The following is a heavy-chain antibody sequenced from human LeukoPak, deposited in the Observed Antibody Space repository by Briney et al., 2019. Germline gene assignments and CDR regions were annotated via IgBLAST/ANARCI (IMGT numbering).Heavy chain of an antibody. CDR1: GYTFTSYA. V-gene: IGHV1-3*01. J-gene: IGHJ4*02. D-gene: IGHD2-2*01. Sequence: ASVKVSCKASGYTFTSYAMHWVRQAPGQRLEWMGWINAGNGNTKYSQKFQGRVTITRDTSASTAYMELSSLRSDDTAVYYCARAHCSSTSCSDFDYWGQGTLVTVSS. CDR3: ARAHCSSTSCSDFDY. CDR2: INAGNGNT.